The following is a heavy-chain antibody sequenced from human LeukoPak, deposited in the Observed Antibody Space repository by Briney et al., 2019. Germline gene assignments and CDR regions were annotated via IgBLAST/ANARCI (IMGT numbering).Heavy chain of an antibody. Sequence: GGSLRLSCAASGFTFSSYAMHWVRQAPGKGLEWVAVISYDGSNKYYADSVKGRFTISRDNSKNTLYLQMNSLRAEDTAVYYGGKGGDVGGSYYVNYYYYMDVWGKGTTVTVSS. CDR2: ISYDGSNK. J-gene: IGHJ6*03. D-gene: IGHD1-26*01. CDR3: GKGGDVGGSYYVNYYYYMDV. V-gene: IGHV3-30-3*01. CDR1: GFTFSSYA.